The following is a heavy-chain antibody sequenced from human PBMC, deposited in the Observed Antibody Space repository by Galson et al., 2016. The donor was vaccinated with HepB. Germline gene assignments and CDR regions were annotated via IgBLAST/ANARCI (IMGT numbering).Heavy chain of an antibody. D-gene: IGHD6-13*01. Sequence: SETLSLTCTVSGYSISSGYYWGWIRQPPGKGLEWIGSIYHSGSTDYNPSPKSRVTISVDTSKNQFSLKLSSVTAADTAVYYCAREGESWYGDYWGQGTRVTVSS. V-gene: IGHV4-38-2*02. CDR1: GYSISSGYY. J-gene: IGHJ4*02. CDR2: IYHSGST. CDR3: AREGESWYGDY.